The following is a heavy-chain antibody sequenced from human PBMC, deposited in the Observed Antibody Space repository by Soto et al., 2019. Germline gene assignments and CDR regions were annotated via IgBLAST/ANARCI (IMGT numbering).Heavy chain of an antibody. J-gene: IGHJ4*02. CDR3: VSPYFDF. CDR2: VHNGGST. Sequence: PSETLSLTCTVSDVSISGGSYHWGWIRQPPGKGLEWIGSVHNGGSTHYNPSLKSRVAISVDTSKNHYSLKLTSVTAADTAVYYCVSPYFDFWGQGTLVTVSS. CDR1: DVSISGGSYH. V-gene: IGHV4-39*01.